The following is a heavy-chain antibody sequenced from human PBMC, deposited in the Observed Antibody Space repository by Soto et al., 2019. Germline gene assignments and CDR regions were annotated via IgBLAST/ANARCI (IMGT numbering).Heavy chain of an antibody. J-gene: IGHJ4*02. CDR2: ITGSGDST. D-gene: IGHD3-3*01. CDR3: AKVFVFTIREGFDY. Sequence: GGSLRLSCAASGFTFSSYAISWVRQAPGKGLEWASAITGSGDSTYYADSVKGRFTVSRDNSKNTLYLQMNSLRAEDTAVYYCAKVFVFTIREGFDYWGLGTLVTVSS. CDR1: GFTFSSYA. V-gene: IGHV3-23*01.